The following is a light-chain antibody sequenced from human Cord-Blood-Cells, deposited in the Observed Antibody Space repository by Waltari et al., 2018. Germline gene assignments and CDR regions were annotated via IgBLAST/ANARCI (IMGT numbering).Light chain of an antibody. Sequence: QSALTQPASVSGSPGQPITISCPGTSSDVGSYNLVSWYQQHPGKAPKLMIYEGSKRPSGVSNRFSGSKSGNTASLTISGLQAEDEADYYCCSYAGSYVFGTGTKVTVL. CDR2: EGS. V-gene: IGLV2-23*01. CDR1: SSDVGSYNL. CDR3: CSYAGSYV. J-gene: IGLJ1*01.